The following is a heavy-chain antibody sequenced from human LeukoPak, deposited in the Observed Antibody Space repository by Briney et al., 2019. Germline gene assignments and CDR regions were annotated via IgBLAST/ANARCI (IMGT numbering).Heavy chain of an antibody. CDR2: ISAYNGNT. CDR1: GGTFSSYA. J-gene: IGHJ4*02. V-gene: IGHV1-18*01. Sequence: EASVKVSCKASGGTFSSYAISWVRQAPGQGLEWMGWISAYNGNTNYAQKLQGRVTMTTDTSTSTAYMELRSLRSDDTAVYYCARDRSGLPEDYWGQGALVTVSS. CDR3: ARDRSGLPEDY. D-gene: IGHD1-14*01.